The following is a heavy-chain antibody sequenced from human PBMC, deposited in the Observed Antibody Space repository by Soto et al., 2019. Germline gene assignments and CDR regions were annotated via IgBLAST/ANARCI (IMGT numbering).Heavy chain of an antibody. CDR1: GFTFSSYS. CDR3: ARAPKYSYGYSYYYYGMDV. D-gene: IGHD5-18*01. J-gene: IGHJ6*02. CDR2: ISSSSSYI. Sequence: EVQLVESGGGLVKPGGSLRLSCAASGFTFSSYSMNWVRQAPGKGLEWVSSISSSSSYIYYADSVKGRFTISRDNAKNSLYLQMNRLRVEDTAVYYCARAPKYSYGYSYYYYGMDVWGQGTTVTVSS. V-gene: IGHV3-21*06.